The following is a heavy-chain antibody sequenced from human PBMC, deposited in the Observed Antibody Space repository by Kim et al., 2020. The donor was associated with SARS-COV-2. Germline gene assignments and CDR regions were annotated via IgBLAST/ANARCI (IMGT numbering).Heavy chain of an antibody. CDR2: IYYSGST. J-gene: IGHJ5*02. CDR3: ARDSWGSGSYDP. V-gene: IGHV4-39*07. D-gene: IGHD1-26*01. Sequence: SETLSLTCTVSGGSISSSSYYWGWIRQPPGKGLEWIGSIYYSGSTYYNPSLKSRVTISVDTSKNQFSLKLSSVTAADTAVYYCARDSWGSGSYDPWGQGTLVTVSS. CDR1: GGSISSSSYY.